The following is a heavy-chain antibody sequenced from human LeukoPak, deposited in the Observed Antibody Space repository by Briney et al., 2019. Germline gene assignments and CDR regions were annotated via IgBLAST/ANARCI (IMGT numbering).Heavy chain of an antibody. J-gene: IGHJ5*02. V-gene: IGHV4-39*01. CDR2: IYYSGTT. D-gene: IGHD3-10*01. CDR3: ARLGAQNGIDP. CDR1: DGSISSNTYY. Sequence: PSETLSLTCTVPDGSISSNTYYWGWIRQPPGKGLEWIGSIYYSGTTYYNPSLMSRVTISVNTSKNQFSLKLSSVTAADTAIYYCARLGAQNGIDPWGQGTLVTVSS.